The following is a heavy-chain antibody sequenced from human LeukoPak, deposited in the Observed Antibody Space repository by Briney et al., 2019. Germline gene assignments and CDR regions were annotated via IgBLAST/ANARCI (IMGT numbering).Heavy chain of an antibody. CDR3: ASSDCSSTSCYNWFDP. CDR2: IIPIFGTA. CDR1: GGTFSGYA. Sequence: PWASVKVSCKASGGTFSGYAISWVRQAPGQGLEWMGGIIPIFGTANYAQKFQGRVTITTDESTSTAYMELSSLRSEDTAVYYCASSDCSSTSCYNWFDPWGQGTLVTVSS. J-gene: IGHJ5*02. D-gene: IGHD2-2*01. V-gene: IGHV1-69*05.